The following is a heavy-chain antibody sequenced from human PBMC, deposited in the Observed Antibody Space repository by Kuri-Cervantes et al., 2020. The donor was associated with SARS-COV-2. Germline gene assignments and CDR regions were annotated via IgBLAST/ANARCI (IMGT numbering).Heavy chain of an antibody. Sequence: GESLKISCAASGFTFSSYGMHWVRQAPGKGLEWVAVISYDGSNKYYADSVKGRFTISRDNSKNTLYLQMNSLRAEDTAVYYCARVLWFGDPPDHWGQGTLVTVSS. V-gene: IGHV3-30*19. CDR3: ARVLWFGDPPDH. D-gene: IGHD3-10*01. J-gene: IGHJ5*02. CDR2: ISYDGSNK. CDR1: GFTFSSYG.